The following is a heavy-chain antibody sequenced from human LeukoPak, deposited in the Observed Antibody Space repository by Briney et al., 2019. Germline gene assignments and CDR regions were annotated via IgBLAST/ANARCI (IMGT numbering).Heavy chain of an antibody. Sequence: SSETLSLTCAVYGESISGYFWTWIRQSPGKGLEWIGEINHRDTTDYNPSLKSRVAISIDTSKNQFSLKLSSVTAADTAVYYCARVLVWELLRGAFDVWGQGTMVTVSS. CDR3: ARVLVWELLRGAFDV. D-gene: IGHD1-26*01. J-gene: IGHJ3*01. CDR2: INHRDTT. V-gene: IGHV4-34*01. CDR1: GESISGYF.